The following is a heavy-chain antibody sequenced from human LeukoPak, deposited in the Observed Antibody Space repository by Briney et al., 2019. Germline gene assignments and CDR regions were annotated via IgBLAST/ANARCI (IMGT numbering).Heavy chain of an antibody. V-gene: IGHV1-2*02. CDR2: INPNSGGT. Sequence: ASVKVSCKASGYTFTGYYMHWVRQAPGQGLEWMGWINPNSGGTNYAQKFQGRVTMTRDTSISTAYMELSRLRSDDTAVYYCATVASIRRFYFDFWGQGTLVTVSS. CDR3: ATVASIRRFYFDF. CDR1: GYTFTGYY. J-gene: IGHJ4*02. D-gene: IGHD3-3*01.